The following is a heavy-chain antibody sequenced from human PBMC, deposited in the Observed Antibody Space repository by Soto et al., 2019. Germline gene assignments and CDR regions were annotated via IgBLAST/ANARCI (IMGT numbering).Heavy chain of an antibody. CDR2: ISWNSGSI. CDR3: AKQAVAGGVAGYYYMDV. V-gene: IGHV3-9*01. Sequence: GGSLRLSCAASGFTFDDYAMHWVRQAPGKGLEWVSGISWNSGSIGYADSVKGRFTISRDNAKNSLYLQMNSLRAEDTALYYCAKQAVAGGVAGYYYMDVWGKGTTVTVSS. CDR1: GFTFDDYA. D-gene: IGHD6-19*01. J-gene: IGHJ6*03.